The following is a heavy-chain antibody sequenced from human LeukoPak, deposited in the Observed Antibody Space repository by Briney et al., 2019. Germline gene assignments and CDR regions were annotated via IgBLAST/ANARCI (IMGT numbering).Heavy chain of an antibody. CDR1: GFTFSSYG. Sequence: GGSLRLSCAASGFTFSSYGMHWVRQAPGKGLEWVAFIRYDGSNKYYADSVKGRVTISRDNSKNTLYLQMNSLRAEDTAVYYCAKALTAAGLFDYWGQGTLVTVSS. CDR3: AKALTAAGLFDY. D-gene: IGHD6-13*01. J-gene: IGHJ4*02. CDR2: IRYDGSNK. V-gene: IGHV3-30*02.